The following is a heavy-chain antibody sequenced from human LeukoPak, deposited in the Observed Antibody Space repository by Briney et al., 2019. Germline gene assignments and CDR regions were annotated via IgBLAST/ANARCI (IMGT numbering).Heavy chain of an antibody. V-gene: IGHV4-4*09. Sequence: SETLSLTCTVANGSMNSYYWNWVRQSPGKGLEWIGRIYNIQYTEYNPSLESRVSISVDTSKSQFSLNLNSVTAADTAVYYCARRVSLYAAFDIWGLGTLVTVSS. D-gene: IGHD3-16*02. J-gene: IGHJ3*02. CDR2: IYNIQYT. CDR3: ARRVSLYAAFDI. CDR1: NGSMNSYY.